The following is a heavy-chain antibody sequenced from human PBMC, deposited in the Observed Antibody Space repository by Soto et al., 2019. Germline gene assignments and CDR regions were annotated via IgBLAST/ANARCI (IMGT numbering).Heavy chain of an antibody. CDR1: GYTFTGYY. J-gene: IGHJ6*02. CDR2: INPNSGGT. Sequence: ASVKVSCKASGYTFTGYYMHWVRQAPGQGLEWMGWINPNSGGTNYAQKFQGWVTMTRDTSISTAYMELSRLRSDDTAVYYCARDNTVNYGMDVWGHGTTVTVSS. V-gene: IGHV1-2*04. CDR3: ARDNTVNYGMDV. D-gene: IGHD4-17*01.